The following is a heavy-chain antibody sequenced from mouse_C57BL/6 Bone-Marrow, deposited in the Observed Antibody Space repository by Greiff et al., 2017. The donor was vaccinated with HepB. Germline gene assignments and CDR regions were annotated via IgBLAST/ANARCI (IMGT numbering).Heavy chain of an antibody. Sequence: VQLQQSGAELVRPGTSVKMSCKASGYTFTNYWIGWAKQRPGHGLEWIGDIYPGGGYTNYNEKFKGKAPLTAEKSSSTAYMQCSSLTSEASAIYYCTRAHDGCSAWFAYWGQGTLVTVSA. J-gene: IGHJ3*01. CDR2: IYPGGGYT. V-gene: IGHV1-63*01. CDR3: TRAHDGCSAWFAY. CDR1: GYTFTNYW. D-gene: IGHD2-3*01.